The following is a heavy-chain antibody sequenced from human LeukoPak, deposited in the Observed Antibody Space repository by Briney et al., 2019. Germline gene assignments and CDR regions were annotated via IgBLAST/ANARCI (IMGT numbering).Heavy chain of an antibody. V-gene: IGHV6-1*01. CDR2: TYYRSKWYS. CDR3: SRVHKAFDGARDAFDI. J-gene: IGHJ3*02. CDR1: GDSVSSNSAA. Sequence: SQTLSLTFAISGDSVSSNSAAWNWIRQSPSRGLEWLGRTYYRSKWYSDYAVSVKSRITINPDTPKNQFSLQLNSVTPEDTAVYFCSRVHKAFDGARDAFDIWGQGTMVTVSS. D-gene: IGHD3-10*01.